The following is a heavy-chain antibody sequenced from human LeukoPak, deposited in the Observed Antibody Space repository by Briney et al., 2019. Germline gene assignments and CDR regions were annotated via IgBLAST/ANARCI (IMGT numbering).Heavy chain of an antibody. CDR1: GVSISSYY. CDR2: VYYNGNT. Sequence: SETLSLTCTVSGVSISSYYWSWIRQPPGKGLEYIGYVYYNGNTNYNPSLKSRVTISLDTSKSRFSLSLSSVTAADTAIYYCASLEYSTGKRNLPWGQGTLVTVSS. J-gene: IGHJ5*02. D-gene: IGHD1-1*01. CDR3: ASLEYSTGKRNLP. V-gene: IGHV4-59*01.